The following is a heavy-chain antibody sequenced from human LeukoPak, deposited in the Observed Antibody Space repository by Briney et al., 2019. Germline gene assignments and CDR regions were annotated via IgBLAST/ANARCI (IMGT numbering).Heavy chain of an antibody. J-gene: IGHJ4*02. Sequence: ASVTVSCTLSGNTLRELPIQWVRQAGGKGLEWMAGFDPENAEIVYAQKFQGRVTMTEDTSTNTAYMELTCLTSDDTALYYCATRGSDFWSGFDYWGQGTQVSVSS. CDR1: GNTLRELP. D-gene: IGHD3-3*01. CDR2: FDPENAEI. V-gene: IGHV1-24*01. CDR3: ATRGSDFWSGFDY.